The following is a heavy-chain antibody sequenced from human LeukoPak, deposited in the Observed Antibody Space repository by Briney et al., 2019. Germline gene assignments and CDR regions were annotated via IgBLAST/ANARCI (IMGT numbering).Heavy chain of an antibody. J-gene: IGHJ4*02. D-gene: IGHD2-2*01. CDR1: GFTFSSYA. CDR2: ISGSGGST. V-gene: IGHV3-23*01. CDR3: ARGGYCSSISCPFDY. Sequence: ESLRLSCAASGFTFSSYALSWVRQAPGKGLEWVSTISGSGGSTYYADSVKGRFTISRDNSKNTLYLQVNSLRAEDTALYYCARGGYCSSISCPFDYWGPGTLVTVSS.